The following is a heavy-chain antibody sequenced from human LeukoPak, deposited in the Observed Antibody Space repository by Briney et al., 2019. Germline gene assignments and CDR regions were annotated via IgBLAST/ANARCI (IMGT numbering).Heavy chain of an antibody. CDR2: IYSGGST. CDR3: ATEADGYNSDN. D-gene: IGHD5-24*01. J-gene: IGHJ4*02. Sequence: GGSLRHSCAASGFTVSSNYMSWVRQAPGKGLEWVSVIYSGGSTYYADSVKGRFTISRDNSKNTLYLQMNSLRAEDTAVYYCATEADGYNSDNWGQGTLVTVSS. CDR1: GFTVSSNY. V-gene: IGHV3-53*01.